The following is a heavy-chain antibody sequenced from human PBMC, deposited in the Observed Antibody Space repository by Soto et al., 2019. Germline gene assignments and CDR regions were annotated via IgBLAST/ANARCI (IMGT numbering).Heavy chain of an antibody. CDR3: AKTGPYCGGDCSRYFYGMDV. J-gene: IGHJ6*02. Sequence: GGSLRLSCAASGFAFRTYAMAWVRQAPGKGLEWVSGIWGSGDRTFYADSVRGRFTISRDNSRNTLYLQMYSLTAEDTALYYCAKTGPYCGGDCSRYFYGMDVWGQGTTVTVSS. D-gene: IGHD2-21*02. CDR2: IWGSGDRT. CDR1: GFAFRTYA. V-gene: IGHV3-23*01.